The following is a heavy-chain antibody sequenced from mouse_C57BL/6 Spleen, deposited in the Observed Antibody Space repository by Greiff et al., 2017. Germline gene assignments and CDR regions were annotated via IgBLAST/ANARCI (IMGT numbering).Heavy chain of an antibody. Sequence: EVNVVESGGDLVKPGGSLKLSCAASGFTFSSYGMSWVRQTPDKRLEWVATISSGGSYTYYPDSVKGRFTISRDNAKNTLYLQMSSLKSEDTAMYYCARGVVATWDYAMDYWGQGTSVTVSS. CDR3: ARGVVATWDYAMDY. CDR1: GFTFSSYG. J-gene: IGHJ4*01. D-gene: IGHD1-1*01. V-gene: IGHV5-6*01. CDR2: ISSGGSYT.